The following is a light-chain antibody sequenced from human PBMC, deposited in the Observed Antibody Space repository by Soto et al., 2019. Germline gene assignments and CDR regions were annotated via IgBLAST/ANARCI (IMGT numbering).Light chain of an antibody. V-gene: IGKV1-39*01. CDR2: AAS. J-gene: IGKJ1*01. CDR3: QQSYSTPWT. Sequence: DIQMTQSPSSLSASVGDRVTITCRASQRISYYLNWFQQKPGRAPKLLIYAASSLEAGVPSRYSGSGSGTDFTLTISSLQPEDFATYYCQQSYSTPWTFGQGTKVEIK. CDR1: QRISYY.